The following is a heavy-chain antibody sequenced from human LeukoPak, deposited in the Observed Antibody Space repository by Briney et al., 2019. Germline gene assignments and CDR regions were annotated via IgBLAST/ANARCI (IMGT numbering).Heavy chain of an antibody. V-gene: IGHV4-30-4*08. Sequence: SETLSLTCTVSGGSIRSGNYYWSWIRQPPGKGLEWIGYIYYTGSTYYNPSLRSRVTISVDTSNNQFSLKLSSVTAADTAVYYCARQRRTGDLGWGQGTLATVSS. J-gene: IGHJ4*02. CDR3: ARQRRTGDLG. CDR2: IYYTGST. CDR1: GGSIRSGNYY. D-gene: IGHD7-27*01.